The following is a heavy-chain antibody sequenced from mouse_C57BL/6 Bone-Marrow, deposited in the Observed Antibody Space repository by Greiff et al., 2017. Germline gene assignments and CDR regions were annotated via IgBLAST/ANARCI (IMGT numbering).Heavy chain of an antibody. CDR3: ARETVVAHWYFDV. Sequence: VQLQQSGAELARPGASVQLSCKASGYTFTSYGISWVKQRTGQGLEWIGEIYPRSGTTYYNEKFKGKATLTADKSSSTASMEIRRLTSEDSAVYFCARETVVAHWYFDVWGTGTTVTVSS. CDR2: IYPRSGTT. D-gene: IGHD1-1*01. J-gene: IGHJ1*03. CDR1: GYTFTSYG. V-gene: IGHV1-81*01.